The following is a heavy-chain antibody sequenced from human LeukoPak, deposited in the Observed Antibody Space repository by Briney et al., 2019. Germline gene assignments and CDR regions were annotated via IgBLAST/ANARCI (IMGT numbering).Heavy chain of an antibody. CDR1: GFTFSSYG. J-gene: IGHJ6*02. D-gene: IGHD2-2*01. Sequence: GRSLRLSCAASGFTFSSYGMHWVRQAPGKGLEWVAVIWYDGSNKYYADSVKGRFTISRDNSKNTLYLQMNCLRAEDTAVYYCAGGVPAYYYYGMDVWGQGTTVTVSS. CDR3: AGGVPAYYYYGMDV. CDR2: IWYDGSNK. V-gene: IGHV3-33*01.